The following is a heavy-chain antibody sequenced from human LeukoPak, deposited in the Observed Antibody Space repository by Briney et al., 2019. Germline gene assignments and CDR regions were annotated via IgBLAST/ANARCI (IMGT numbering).Heavy chain of an antibody. J-gene: IGHJ6*02. V-gene: IGHV6-1*01. Sequence: SQSLSLTCAISGDSVSSISVAWNWIRQSPSRGLEWLGRTYYRSKWYYEYAVSVKGRININPDPSKNQFSLQLNSVTPEDTAVYYCALARSEYHYGMDVWGQGTTVTVSS. CDR3: ALARSEYHYGMDV. CDR2: TYYRSKWYY. CDR1: GDSVSSISVA.